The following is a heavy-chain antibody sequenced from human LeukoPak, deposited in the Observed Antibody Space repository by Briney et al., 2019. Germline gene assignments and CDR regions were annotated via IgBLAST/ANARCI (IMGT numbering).Heavy chain of an antibody. CDR1: GGSISSGGYS. Sequence: PSQTLSLTCAVSGGSISSGGYSWSWIRQPPGKGLEWIGYIYHSGSTYYNPSLKSRVTISVDRSKNQFSLKLSSVTAADTAVYYCARGDYDFWSGQYYFDYWGQGTLVTVSS. CDR3: ARGDYDFWSGQYYFDY. V-gene: IGHV4-30-2*01. D-gene: IGHD3-3*01. CDR2: IYHSGST. J-gene: IGHJ4*02.